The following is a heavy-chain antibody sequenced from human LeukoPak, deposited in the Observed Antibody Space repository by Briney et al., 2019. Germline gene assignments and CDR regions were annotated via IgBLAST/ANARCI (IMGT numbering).Heavy chain of an antibody. D-gene: IGHD3-22*01. V-gene: IGHV4-4*07. CDR2: IYTSGNT. J-gene: IGHJ4*02. CDR1: GGSISNSY. Sequence: SETLSLTCTVSGGSISNSYWSWIRQPAGKGLEWIGRIYTSGNTNYNPSLKSRVTMSVDTSKNQFYLKLSSVTAADTAVYYCARDWYYYDSSGRTFDYWGQGSLVTVSS. CDR3: ARDWYYYDSSGRTFDY.